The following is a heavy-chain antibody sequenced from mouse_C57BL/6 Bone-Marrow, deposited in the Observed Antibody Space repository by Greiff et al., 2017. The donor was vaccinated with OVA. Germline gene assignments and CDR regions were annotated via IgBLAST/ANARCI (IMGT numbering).Heavy chain of an antibody. V-gene: IGHV3-6*01. CDR1: GYSITSGYY. Sequence: EVQLQQSGPGLVKPSQSLSLTCSVTGYSITSGYYWNWIRQFPGNKLEWMGYISYDGSNNYNPSLKNRISITRDTSKNQFFLKLNSVTTEDTATDYSARGVLRYFDYWGQGTTLTVSS. CDR2: ISYDGSN. CDR3: ARGVLRYFDY. J-gene: IGHJ2*01. D-gene: IGHD1-1*01.